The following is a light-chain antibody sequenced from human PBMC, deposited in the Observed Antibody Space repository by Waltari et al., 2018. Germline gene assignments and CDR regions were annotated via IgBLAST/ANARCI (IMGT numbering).Light chain of an antibody. CDR1: SSNIGHNT. J-gene: IGLJ2*01. V-gene: IGLV1-44*01. CDR3: AAWDDSLTWV. CDR2: RNN. Sequence: QSVLTQPPSASGTPGQRVIISCSGSSSNIGHNTVSWYKQFAGTAPKLLIHRNNQRPSGVPDRISGSQSGTSASLAISGLQSDDEADYYCAAWDDSLTWVLGGGTKLTVL.